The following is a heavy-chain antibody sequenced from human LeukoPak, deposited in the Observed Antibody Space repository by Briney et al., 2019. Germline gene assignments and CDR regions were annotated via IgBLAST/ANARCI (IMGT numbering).Heavy chain of an antibody. J-gene: IGHJ4*02. CDR2: ISGSGNRT. Sequence: GGSLRLSCAASGFTFSSYAMSWVRQAPGKGLEWVSSISGSGNRTYYADSVKGRFTISRDNSKNTLFLQMNSLRAEDTAVYYCAKHDYGDLDPYVYWGQGTLVTVSS. CDR3: AKHDYGDLDPYVY. D-gene: IGHD4-17*01. V-gene: IGHV3-23*01. CDR1: GFTFSSYA.